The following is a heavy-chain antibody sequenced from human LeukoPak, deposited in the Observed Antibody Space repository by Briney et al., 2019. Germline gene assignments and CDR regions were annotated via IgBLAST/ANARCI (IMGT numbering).Heavy chain of an antibody. J-gene: IGHJ6*02. CDR2: IYYSGST. CDR3: ARDPLDYYDSSGYYQTPRRHYGMDV. Sequence: PSETLSLTCTVSGGSISSYYWSWLRQPPGKGLEWIGYIYYSGSTNYNPSLKSRVTISVDTSKNQFSLKLSSVTAADTAVYYCARDPLDYYDSSGYYQTPRRHYGMDVWGQGTTVTVSS. D-gene: IGHD3-22*01. CDR1: GGSISSYY. V-gene: IGHV4-59*01.